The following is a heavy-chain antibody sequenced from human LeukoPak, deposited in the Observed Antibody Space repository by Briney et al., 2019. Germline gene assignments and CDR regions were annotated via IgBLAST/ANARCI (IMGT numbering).Heavy chain of an antibody. CDR2: IYYTGST. D-gene: IGHD1-26*01. J-gene: IGHJ5*02. Sequence: SETLSLTCTVSGGSFSISYWSWVRQPPGKGLEWIAYIYYTGSTNYNPSLKSRVTISLDTSKNQFSLKLSSVTAADTAVYYCARGTSGSYYGVWFDPWGQGTLVTVSS. CDR1: GGSFSISY. V-gene: IGHV4-59*01. CDR3: ARGTSGSYYGVWFDP.